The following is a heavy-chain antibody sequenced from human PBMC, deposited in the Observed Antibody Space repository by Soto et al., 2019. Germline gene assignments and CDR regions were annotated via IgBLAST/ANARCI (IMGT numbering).Heavy chain of an antibody. CDR1: GCSFPDYW. Sequence: ESPKIPCKGFGCSFPDYWIRWVRQPPGTSLEWVGGIEPRDSLTNYSPSFQGHATNSADKSIRTAYLHWSSLKASDTAMYYSARHTGGDYYYYGMDVWGQGTTVTVSS. CDR3: ARHTGGDYYYYGMDV. J-gene: IGHJ6*02. CDR2: IEPRDSLT. D-gene: IGHD5-18*01. V-gene: IGHV5-10-1*01.